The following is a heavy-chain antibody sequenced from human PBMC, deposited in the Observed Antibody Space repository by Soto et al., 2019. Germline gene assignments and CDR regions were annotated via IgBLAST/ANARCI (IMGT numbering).Heavy chain of an antibody. CDR2: IKQDGSEK. D-gene: IGHD3-16*01. CDR3: ASDLRIIKNVGESNFDY. V-gene: IGHV3-7*01. CDR1: GFAFSTYW. Sequence: EVQLVESGGGLVLPGGSLRLSCAASGFAFSTYWMSWVRQAPGKGLEWVANIKQDGSEKYYVDSVKGRFTISRDNAKNSLYLQMNSLRVEDTAMYYCASDLRIIKNVGESNFDYWGQGTLVIVSS. J-gene: IGHJ4*02.